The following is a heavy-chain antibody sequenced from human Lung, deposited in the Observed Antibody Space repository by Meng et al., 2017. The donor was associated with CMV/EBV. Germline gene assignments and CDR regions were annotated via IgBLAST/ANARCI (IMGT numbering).Heavy chain of an antibody. V-gene: IGHV3-53*01. Sequence: ESXKISXAASEFTVSSNYMSWVRQAPGKGLEWVSVIYSGGSTYYADSVKGRFTISRDNSKNTLYLQMNSLRAEDTAVYYCARNNCSSTSCYSLYYYGMDVWGQGTTVTVSS. J-gene: IGHJ6*02. CDR1: EFTVSSNY. D-gene: IGHD2-2*01. CDR3: ARNNCSSTSCYSLYYYGMDV. CDR2: IYSGGST.